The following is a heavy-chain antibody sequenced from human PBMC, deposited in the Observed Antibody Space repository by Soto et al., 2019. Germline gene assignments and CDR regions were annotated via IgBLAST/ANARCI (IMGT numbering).Heavy chain of an antibody. D-gene: IGHD4-17*01. J-gene: IGHJ4*02. Sequence: QVQLVESGGGVVQPGRSLRLSCAASGFTFSSYGMHWVRQAPGKGLEWVAVIWYDGSNKYYADSVKGRFTISRDNSKNTLYLQMNSLRAEDTAVYYCARDRDGDYAEYYFDYWGQGTLVTVSS. CDR3: ARDRDGDYAEYYFDY. CDR2: IWYDGSNK. CDR1: GFTFSSYG. V-gene: IGHV3-33*01.